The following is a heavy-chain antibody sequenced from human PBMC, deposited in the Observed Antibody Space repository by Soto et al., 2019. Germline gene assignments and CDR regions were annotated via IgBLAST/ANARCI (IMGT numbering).Heavy chain of an antibody. CDR1: GLIFSNYK. Sequence: GGSLRLSCAASGLIFSNYKMHWVRQAPGKGLEWVSAMSGSGGSTYYADSVKGRFTISRDNSKNTLYLQMNSLRAEDTALYYCAKSRGVGATYYFDYWGQGTLVTVSS. CDR2: MSGSGGST. J-gene: IGHJ4*02. V-gene: IGHV3-23*01. CDR3: AKSRGVGATYYFDY. D-gene: IGHD1-26*01.